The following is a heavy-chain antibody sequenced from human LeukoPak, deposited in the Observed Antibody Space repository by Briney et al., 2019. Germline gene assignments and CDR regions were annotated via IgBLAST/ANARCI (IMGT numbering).Heavy chain of an antibody. V-gene: IGHV1-8*01. CDR3: ARQGSKVYYYGSEIFDY. D-gene: IGHD3-10*01. Sequence: ASVKVSCKASGYTFTSYDINWVRQATGQGLEWMGWMNPNSGNTGYAQKFQGRVTMTRNTSISTAYMELSSLRSEDTAVYYCARQGSKVYYYGSEIFDYWGQGTLVTVSS. J-gene: IGHJ4*02. CDR1: GYTFTSYD. CDR2: MNPNSGNT.